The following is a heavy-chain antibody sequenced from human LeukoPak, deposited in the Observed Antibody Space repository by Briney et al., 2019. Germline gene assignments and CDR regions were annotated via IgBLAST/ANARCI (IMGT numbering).Heavy chain of an antibody. J-gene: IGHJ5*02. CDR2: ISSSGITI. CDR3: ARQAGMYYDFWSGTGGWFDP. Sequence: GGSLRLSCAASGFTFSDYYMTWIGQAPGKGLEWVSYISSSGITIYYADSVKGRFTISRDNAKNSLYLQMNSLRAEDTAVYYCARQAGMYYDFWSGTGGWFDPWGQGTLVTVSS. D-gene: IGHD3-3*01. V-gene: IGHV3-11*01. CDR1: GFTFSDYY.